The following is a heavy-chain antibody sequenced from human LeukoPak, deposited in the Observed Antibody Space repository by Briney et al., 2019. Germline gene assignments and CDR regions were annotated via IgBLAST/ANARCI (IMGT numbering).Heavy chain of an antibody. CDR3: ARDIVVVPAAIRGRWFDP. V-gene: IGHV4-34*01. J-gene: IGHJ5*02. CDR1: GGSFSGYY. D-gene: IGHD2-2*01. CDR2: INHSGST. Sequence: SETLSLTCAVYGGSFSGYYWCWIRQPPGKGLEWIGEINHSGSTNYNPSLKSRVTISVDTSKNQFSLKLSSVTAADTAVYYCARDIVVVPAAIRGRWFDPWGQGTLVTVSS.